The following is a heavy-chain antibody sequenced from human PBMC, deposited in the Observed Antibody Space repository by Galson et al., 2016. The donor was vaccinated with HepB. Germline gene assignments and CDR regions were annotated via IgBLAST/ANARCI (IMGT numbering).Heavy chain of an antibody. CDR3: ARQVTMVVATFDI. J-gene: IGHJ3*02. D-gene: IGHD3-22*01. CDR1: GGTFSTYA. CDR2: IIPIIGTR. Sequence: SVKVSCKASGGTFSTYAISWVRQAPGQGLEWMGGIIPIIGTRNYAQKFQGRVTITADKSTSTAYMELSSLRSEDTAVYYCARQVTMVVATFDIWGQGTMVTVSS. V-gene: IGHV1-69*06.